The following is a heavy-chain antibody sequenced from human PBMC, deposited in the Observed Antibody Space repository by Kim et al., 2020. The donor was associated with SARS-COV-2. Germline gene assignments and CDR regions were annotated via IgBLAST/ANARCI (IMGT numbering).Heavy chain of an antibody. J-gene: IGHJ6*02. D-gene: IGHD2-15*01. CDR1: GYTFTSYG. V-gene: IGHV1-18*01. Sequence: ASVKVSCKASGYTFTSYGISWVRQAPGQGLEWMGWISAYNGNTNYAQKLQGRVTMTTDTSTSTAYMELRSLRSDDTAVYYCARDSSGWWLNPSYGMDVWGQGTTVTVSS. CDR3: ARDSSGWWLNPSYGMDV. CDR2: ISAYNGNT.